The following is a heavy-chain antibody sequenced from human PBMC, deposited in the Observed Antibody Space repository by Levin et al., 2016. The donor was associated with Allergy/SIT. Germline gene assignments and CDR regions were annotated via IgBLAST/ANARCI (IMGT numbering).Heavy chain of an antibody. J-gene: IGHJ6*03. Sequence: SETLSLTCAVYGGSFSGYYWSWIRQSPGKGLEWIGEINHSGSSHYNPSLKSRVTISVDTSRNQFSLKVRSVTAADTAVYYCARGLRVAVGNTYYYYMDVWGEGTTVTVSS. V-gene: IGHV4-34*01. D-gene: IGHD6-19*01. CDR2: INHSGSS. CDR1: GGSFSGYY. CDR3: ARGLRVAVGNTYYYYMDV.